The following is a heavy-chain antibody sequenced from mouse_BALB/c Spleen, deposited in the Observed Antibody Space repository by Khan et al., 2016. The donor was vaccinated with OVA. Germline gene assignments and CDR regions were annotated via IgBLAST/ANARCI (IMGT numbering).Heavy chain of an antibody. CDR1: GYSITSDYV. Sequence: VQLKQSGPGLVKPSQSLSLTCTVTGYSITSDYVWNWIRQFPGNKLEWMGYIRSTGSTSYNPSLKSRISITRDISKNQFFLQLKSVTTEDTATYYCARSLYYSYGYALDCWGRGTSVTVSS. D-gene: IGHD2-12*01. CDR2: IRSTGST. J-gene: IGHJ4*01. CDR3: ARSLYYSYGYALDC. V-gene: IGHV3-2*02.